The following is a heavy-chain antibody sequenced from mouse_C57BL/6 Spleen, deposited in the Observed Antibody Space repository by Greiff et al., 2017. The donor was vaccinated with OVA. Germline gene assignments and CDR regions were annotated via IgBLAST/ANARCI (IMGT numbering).Heavy chain of an antibody. CDR1: GYTFTSYW. J-gene: IGHJ4*01. D-gene: IGHD1-1*01. CDR3: ARNYGRGYYYAMDY. CDR2: IDPSDSYT. Sequence: QVQLQQPGAELVMPGASVKLSCKASGYTFTSYWMHWVKQRPGQGLEWIGEIDPSDSYTNYNQKFTGKSTLTVDKSSSTAYMQLSSLTSEDSAVYYCARNYGRGYYYAMDYWGQGTSVTVSS. V-gene: IGHV1-69*01.